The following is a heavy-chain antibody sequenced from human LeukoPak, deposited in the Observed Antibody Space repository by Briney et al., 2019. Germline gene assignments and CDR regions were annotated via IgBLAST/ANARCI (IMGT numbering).Heavy chain of an antibody. Sequence: PGGSLRLSCAASGFTFSSYSMNWVRQTPGKGLEWVSSISSSSSYIYYADSVKGRFTISRDNAKNSLYLQMNSLRAEDTAVYYCAGEGARAPNRFDPWGQGTLVTVSS. V-gene: IGHV3-21*01. J-gene: IGHJ5*02. CDR1: GFTFSSYS. CDR2: ISSSSSYI. CDR3: AGEGARAPNRFDP.